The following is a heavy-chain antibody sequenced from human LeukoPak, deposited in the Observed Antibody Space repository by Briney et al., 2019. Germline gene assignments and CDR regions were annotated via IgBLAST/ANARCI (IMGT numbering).Heavy chain of an antibody. V-gene: IGHV3-48*03. CDR2: ISSSGSTI. CDR1: GFTFSSYE. D-gene: IGHD6-13*01. CDR3: AKDQFSAAGTGAFDY. J-gene: IGHJ4*02. Sequence: QSGGSLRLSCAASGFTFSSYEMNWVRQAPGKGLEWVSYISSSGSTIYYADSVKGRFTISRDNAKNSLYLQMNSLRAEDTAVYYCAKDQFSAAGTGAFDYWGQGTLVTVSS.